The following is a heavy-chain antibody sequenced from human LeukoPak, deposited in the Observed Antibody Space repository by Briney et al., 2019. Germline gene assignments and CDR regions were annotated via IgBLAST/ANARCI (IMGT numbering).Heavy chain of an antibody. J-gene: IGHJ4*02. D-gene: IGHD5-18*01. V-gene: IGHV7-4-1*02. Sequence: ASVKVSCKASGYSFTSYAMNWVRQAPGQGLEWMGWINTNTGNPTYAQGFTGRFVFSLDTSVSTAYLQISSLKAEDTAVYYCARDRSGYSYGSSYYFDYWGQGTLVTVSS. CDR2: INTNTGNP. CDR3: ARDRSGYSYGSSYYFDY. CDR1: GYSFTSYA.